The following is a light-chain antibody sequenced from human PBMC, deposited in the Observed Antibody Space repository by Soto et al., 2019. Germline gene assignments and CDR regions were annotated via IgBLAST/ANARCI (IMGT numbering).Light chain of an antibody. Sequence: EIILTQYTDTLSLSPAQRATLSCRASQTVSSNYLAWCQQRPGQAPRLLIYGASTRAAGIPDRFSGSGSGTDFTLTITRLEPEDSAVYFCQQYTGPPTTFGQGTRLEIK. CDR3: QQYTGPPTT. CDR2: GAS. CDR1: QTVSSNY. J-gene: IGKJ5*01. V-gene: IGKV3-20*01.